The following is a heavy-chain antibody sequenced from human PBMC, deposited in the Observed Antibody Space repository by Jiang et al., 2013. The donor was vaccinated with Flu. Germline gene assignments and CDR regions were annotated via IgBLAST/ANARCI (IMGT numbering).Heavy chain of an antibody. CDR2: IHYNGNT. J-gene: IGHJ4*02. V-gene: IGHV4-39*01. CDR1: GGSISSSSYY. CDR3: ARLPSVEYQVLALFDY. Sequence: LLKPSETLSLTCTASGGSISSSSYYWGWIRQPPGKGLEWIGSIHYNGNTYYDPSLKSRVTISVDTSKNQFSLKLYSVTAADTAVYYCARLPSVEYQVLALFDYWGQGTLVTVSS. D-gene: IGHD2-2*01.